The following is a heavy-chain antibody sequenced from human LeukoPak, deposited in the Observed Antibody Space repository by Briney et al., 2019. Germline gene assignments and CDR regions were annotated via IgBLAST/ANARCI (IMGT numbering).Heavy chain of an antibody. Sequence: PSETLSLTCTVSGGSFSSGSYYWRWIRQPPGKGLEWIVYIYHSGSTNYNPSLKSRVTISVDTSKNQFSLKLSSVTAADTAVYYCARGLGYYGSGTEFDYWGQGTLVTVSS. J-gene: IGHJ4*02. D-gene: IGHD3-10*01. V-gene: IGHV4-61*01. CDR2: IYHSGST. CDR1: GGSFSSGSYY. CDR3: ARGLGYYGSGTEFDY.